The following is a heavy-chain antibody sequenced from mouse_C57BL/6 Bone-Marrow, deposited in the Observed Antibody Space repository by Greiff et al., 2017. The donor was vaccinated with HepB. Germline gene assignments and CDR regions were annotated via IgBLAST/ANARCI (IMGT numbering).Heavy chain of an antibody. D-gene: IGHD1-1*01. CDR2: INPGSGGT. J-gene: IGHJ1*03. CDR1: GYAFTNYL. CDR3: ARALITTVVAPYFDV. Sequence: VQLQQSGAELVRPGTSVKVSCKASGYAFTNYLIEWVKQRPVQGLEWIGVINPGSGGTNYNEKFKGKATLTADKSSSTAYMQLSSLTSEDSAVYFCARALITTVVAPYFDVWGTGTTVTVSS. V-gene: IGHV1-54*01.